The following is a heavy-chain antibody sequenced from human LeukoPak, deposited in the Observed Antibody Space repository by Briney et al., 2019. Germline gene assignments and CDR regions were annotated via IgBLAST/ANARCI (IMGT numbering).Heavy chain of an antibody. CDR3: AKLLGIVVVPAATWFDP. V-gene: IGHV3-7*01. J-gene: IGHJ5*02. CDR2: IKQDGGET. Sequence: GGSLRLSCAASGFTFSSYWMSWVRQAPGKGLEWVANIKQDGGETFYVDSVKGRFTISRDNAKNSLYLQMNSLRAEDTAVYYCAKLLGIVVVPAATWFDPWGQGTLVTVSS. D-gene: IGHD2-2*03. CDR1: GFTFSSYW.